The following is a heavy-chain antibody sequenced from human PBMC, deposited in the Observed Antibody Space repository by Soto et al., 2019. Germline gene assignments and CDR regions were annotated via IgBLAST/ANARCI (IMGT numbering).Heavy chain of an antibody. CDR1: GFTFSSYA. D-gene: IGHD6-6*01. CDR2: ISYDGSNK. Sequence: QVQLVESGGGVVQPGRSLRLSCAASGFTFSSYAMHWLRQAPGKGLEWVAVISYDGSNKYYADSVKGRFTISRDNSKNTLYLQMNSLRAEDTAVYYCARDFSSSSLNWYFDLWGRGTLVTVSS. V-gene: IGHV3-30-3*01. CDR3: ARDFSSSSLNWYFDL. J-gene: IGHJ2*01.